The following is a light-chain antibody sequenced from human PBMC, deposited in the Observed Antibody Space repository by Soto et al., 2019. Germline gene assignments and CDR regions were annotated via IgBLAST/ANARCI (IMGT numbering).Light chain of an antibody. J-gene: IGLJ7*01. V-gene: IGLV1-51*01. CDR3: GAWDSSLIWV. CDR1: SSNIGNNF. Sequence: QSVLTQPPSVSAAPGQKVTISCSGTSSNIGNNFVTWFQQLPGAAPKLLIYDNNKRPSGIPDRFSGSKSGTSGTLAITGLQTGDEADYYCGAWDSSLIWVFGGGTQLTVL. CDR2: DNN.